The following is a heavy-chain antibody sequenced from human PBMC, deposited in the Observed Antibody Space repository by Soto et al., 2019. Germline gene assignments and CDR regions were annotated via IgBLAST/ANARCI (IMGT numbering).Heavy chain of an antibody. CDR1: GFTFSSYA. Sequence: GGSLRLSCAASGFTFSSYAMNWVRQAPGKGLEWVSYISSSSSTIYYADSVKGRFTISRDNAKNSLYLQMNSLRDEDTAVYYCARVSLPGDIVVVVAFDYWGQGTLVTVSS. CDR3: ARVSLPGDIVVVVAFDY. CDR2: ISSSSSTI. D-gene: IGHD2-15*01. J-gene: IGHJ4*02. V-gene: IGHV3-48*02.